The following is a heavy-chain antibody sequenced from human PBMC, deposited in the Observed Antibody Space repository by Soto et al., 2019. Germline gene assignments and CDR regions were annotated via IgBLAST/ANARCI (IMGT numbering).Heavy chain of an antibody. CDR3: ARTLGYTYSYPWFDP. V-gene: IGHV4-59*01. CDR1: GGSISSFY. Sequence: ETLSLTCTVSGGSISSFYWSWIRQPPGKGLEWIGYIYYSGSTNYNPSLKSRVTISVDTSKNHLSLRLTSVTAADTAVYYCARTLGYTYSYPWFDPWGQGTLVTVSS. J-gene: IGHJ5*02. CDR2: IYYSGST. D-gene: IGHD5-18*01.